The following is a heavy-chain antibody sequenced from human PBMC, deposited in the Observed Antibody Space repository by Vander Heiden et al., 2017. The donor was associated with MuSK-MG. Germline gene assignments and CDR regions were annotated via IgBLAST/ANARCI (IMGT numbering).Heavy chain of an antibody. CDR1: GYTFTSFD. D-gene: IGHD3-9*01. CDR3: ARTDYNILTGLSA. Sequence: QVQLVQSGAEVKKPGASVKVSCKASGYTFTSFDINWVRQATGQGLEWMGWMNPNSGNTGYAQKYQGRVTMTRNTAIRTAYMELSSLRSEDTAVYYCARTDYNILTGLSAWGQGTPVTVSS. J-gene: IGHJ4*02. CDR2: MNPNSGNT. V-gene: IGHV1-8*01.